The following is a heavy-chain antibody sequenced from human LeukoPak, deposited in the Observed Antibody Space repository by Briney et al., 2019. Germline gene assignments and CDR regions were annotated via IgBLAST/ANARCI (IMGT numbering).Heavy chain of an antibody. V-gene: IGHV1-2*02. D-gene: IGHD3-10*01. Sequence: ASVKVSCKASGYTFTGYYMHWVRQAPGQGLEWMGWINPNSGGTKYAQKFQGRVTMTRDTSITTAYMELSSLRSDDTAVYYRARELGGSYYQDYWGQGTLVTVSS. J-gene: IGHJ4*02. CDR3: ARELGGSYYQDY. CDR2: INPNSGGT. CDR1: GYTFTGYY.